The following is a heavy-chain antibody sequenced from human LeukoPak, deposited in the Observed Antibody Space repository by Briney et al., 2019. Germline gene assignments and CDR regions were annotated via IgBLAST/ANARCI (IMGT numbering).Heavy chain of an antibody. CDR3: ASWPGGWYGEDS. D-gene: IGHD6-19*01. Sequence: GGSLRFSCAATGLTVSSNFMSWVRQAPGKGLEWVSVIYGGGSTYYADSVKGRFTISRDTPKNTLYLQMNSLRVEDTAVYYCASWPGGWYGEDSWGQGTLVTVSS. V-gene: IGHV3-53*01. CDR1: GLTVSSNF. CDR2: IYGGGST. J-gene: IGHJ4*02.